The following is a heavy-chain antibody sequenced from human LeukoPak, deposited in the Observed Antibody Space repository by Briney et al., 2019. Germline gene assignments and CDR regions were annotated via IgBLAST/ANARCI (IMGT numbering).Heavy chain of an antibody. V-gene: IGHV4-38-2*02. Sequence: SETLSLTCSVSGYSISSGYYWGWIRQPPGKGLEWIGSIYHSGHTYYNPSLKSRVNISVDTSKNQFSLKLSSVTAADTAVYYCARNHLGDFDYWGQGTLVTVSS. CDR2: IYHSGHT. CDR1: GYSISSGYY. J-gene: IGHJ4*02. CDR3: ARNHLGDFDY.